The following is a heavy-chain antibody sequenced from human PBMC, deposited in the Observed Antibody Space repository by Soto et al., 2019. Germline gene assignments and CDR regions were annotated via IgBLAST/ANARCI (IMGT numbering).Heavy chain of an antibody. J-gene: IGHJ6*02. CDR2: ISSSGSTI. D-gene: IGHD6-19*01. CDR3: ARDSVAGTGYYYGMDV. CDR1: GFTFSSYE. V-gene: IGHV3-48*03. Sequence: PGGALRLSCAASGFTFSSYEMDWVRQAPGKGLEWVSYISSSGSTIYYADSVKGRFTISRDNAKNSLYLQMNSLRAEDTAVYYCARDSVAGTGYYYGMDVSGQGTTGTVSS.